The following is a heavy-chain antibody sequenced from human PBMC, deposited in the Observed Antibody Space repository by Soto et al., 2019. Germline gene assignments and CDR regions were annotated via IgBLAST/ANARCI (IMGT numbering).Heavy chain of an antibody. D-gene: IGHD4-17*01. CDR3: ARAVEDYGDYGDLWDY. J-gene: IGHJ4*02. CDR1: GFTLSAHY. V-gene: IGHV3-11*01. Sequence: GGSLRLSCAASGFTLSAHYMSWIRQAPGRGLEWVSYISSGGSNIYYADSVKGRFTVSRDNSQNSLFLQMNSLRAEDTATYYCARAVEDYGDYGDLWDYWGQGALVTVSS. CDR2: ISSGGSNI.